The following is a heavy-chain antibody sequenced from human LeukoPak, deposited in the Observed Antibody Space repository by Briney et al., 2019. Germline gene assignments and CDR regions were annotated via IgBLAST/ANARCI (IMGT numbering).Heavy chain of an antibody. CDR3: ARVQWLVRSAYYYYYMDV. CDR2: IYTSGST. Sequence: SETLSLTCTGSGCTISSYYWSWIRQPPGKGLVWIGRIYTSGSTNYNPSLKSRVTMSVDTSKNQFSLKLSSVTAADTAVYYCARVQWLVRSAYYYYYMDVWGKGTTVTVSS. CDR1: GCTISSYY. J-gene: IGHJ6*03. D-gene: IGHD6-19*01. V-gene: IGHV4-4*07.